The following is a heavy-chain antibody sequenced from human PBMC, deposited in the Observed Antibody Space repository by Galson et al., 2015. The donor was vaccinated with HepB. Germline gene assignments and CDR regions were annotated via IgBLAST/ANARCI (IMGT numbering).Heavy chain of an antibody. Sequence: SVKVSCKASGGTFSSYAISWVRQAPGQGLEWMGGIIPIFGTANYAQKFQGRVTITADKSTSTAYMELSSLRSEDTAVYYCAREDSGGGKTSYWGQGTLVTVSS. CDR1: GGTFSSYA. CDR2: IIPIFGTA. J-gene: IGHJ4*02. CDR3: AREDSGGGKTSY. V-gene: IGHV1-69*06. D-gene: IGHD3-10*01.